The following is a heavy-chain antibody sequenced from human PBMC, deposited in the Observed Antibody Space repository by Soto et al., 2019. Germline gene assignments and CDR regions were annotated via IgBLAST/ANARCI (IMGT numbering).Heavy chain of an antibody. CDR3: TTSDTAIGYYYYYGMDV. Sequence: GSLRLSCAASGFTFSNAWMSWVRQAPGKGLEWVGRIKSKTDGGTTDYAAPVKGRFTISRDDSKNTLYLQMNSLKTEDTAVYYCTTSDTAIGYYYYYGMDVWGQGTTVTVSS. J-gene: IGHJ6*02. CDR2: IKSKTDGGTT. V-gene: IGHV3-15*01. D-gene: IGHD5-18*01. CDR1: GFTFSNAW.